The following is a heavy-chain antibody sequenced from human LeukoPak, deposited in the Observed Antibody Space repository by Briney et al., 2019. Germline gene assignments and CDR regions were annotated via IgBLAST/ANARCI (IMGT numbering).Heavy chain of an antibody. CDR2: VNESGGRT. J-gene: IGHJ4*02. CDR1: GFSFSRYA. V-gene: IGHV3-23*01. Sequence: GGSLRLSCAASGFSFSRYAMGWVRQAPGKGLEWVSTVNESGGRTYYADSVKGRFTMSRDNSRSTLYLQMNSLRAEDTAVYYCAKEGRPNSGGGFFGYWGQGTRVTVSS. CDR3: AKEGRPNSGGGFFGY. D-gene: IGHD5-12*01.